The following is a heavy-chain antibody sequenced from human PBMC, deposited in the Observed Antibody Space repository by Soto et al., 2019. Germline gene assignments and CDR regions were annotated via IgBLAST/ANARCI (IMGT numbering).Heavy chain of an antibody. CDR1: GYTFTSYY. CDR3: ARAGYYYDSSGYYYFDY. D-gene: IGHD3-22*01. J-gene: IGHJ4*02. Sequence: ASVKVSCKASGYTFTSYYMHWVRQAPGQGLEWMGIINPSGGSTSYAQKFQGRVTMARDTSTSTVYMELSSLRSEDTAVYYCARAGYYYDSSGYYYFDYWGQGTLVTVSS. V-gene: IGHV1-46*01. CDR2: INPSGGST.